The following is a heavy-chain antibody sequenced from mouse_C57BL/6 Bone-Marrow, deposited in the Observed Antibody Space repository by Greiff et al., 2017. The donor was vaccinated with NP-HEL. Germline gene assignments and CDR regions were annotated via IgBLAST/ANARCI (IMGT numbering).Heavy chain of an antibody. Sequence: VQLQESGAELARPGASVKLSCKASGYTFTSYGISWVKQRTGQGLEWIGEIYPRSGNTYYNEKFKGKATLTADKSSSTAYMKLRSLTSEDSTVYFCARRSSAYGNCGVWYFDGWGTGTTVTVSS. V-gene: IGHV1-81*01. CDR2: IYPRSGNT. D-gene: IGHD2-1*01. CDR3: ARRSSAYGNCGVWYFDG. J-gene: IGHJ1*03. CDR1: GYTFTSYG.